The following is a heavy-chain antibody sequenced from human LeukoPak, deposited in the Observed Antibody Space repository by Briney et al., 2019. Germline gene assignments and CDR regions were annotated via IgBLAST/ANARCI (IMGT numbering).Heavy chain of an antibody. J-gene: IGHJ5*02. D-gene: IGHD5-18*01. CDR2: INHSGST. CDR3: ARALRYSYGAA. V-gene: IGHV4-34*01. Sequence: SETLSLTCAVYGGSFSGYYWSWIRQPPGKGLEWIGEINHSGSTNYNPSLKSRVTISVDTSKNQFSLKLSSVTAADTAVYYCARALRYSYGAAWGQGTLVTVSS. CDR1: GGSFSGYY.